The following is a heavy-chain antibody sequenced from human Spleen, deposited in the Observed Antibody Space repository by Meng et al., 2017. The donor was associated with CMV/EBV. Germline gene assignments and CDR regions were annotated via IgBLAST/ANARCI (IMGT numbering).Heavy chain of an antibody. J-gene: IGHJ5*02. CDR3: AKGMEDFVVEPPTIWVDP. CDR1: FSVYY. CDR2: INANSGFT. V-gene: IGHV1-2*02. D-gene: IGHD1-14*01. Sequence: FSVYYMHWVRQAPGKGLEWMGWINANSGFTHSAQKFQGRVTMTRDTSISTAYMELRRLRSDDTAVYYCAKGMEDFVVEPPTIWVDPWGQGTLVTVSS.